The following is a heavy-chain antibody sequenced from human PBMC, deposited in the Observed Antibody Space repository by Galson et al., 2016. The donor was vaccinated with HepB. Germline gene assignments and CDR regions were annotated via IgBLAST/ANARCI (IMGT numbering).Heavy chain of an antibody. CDR3: ARAFRYGTGWYGRNDC. D-gene: IGHD6-19*01. CDR2: INGGCA. CDR1: GFTLNSFA. J-gene: IGHJ4*02. V-gene: IGHV3-23*01. Sequence: SLRLSCAASGFTLNSFAMSWFRQAPGQGLEWLSSINGGCAHYTASEQRRFTIPRDTSKNTLYLEMNSLRAEDTAIYYCARAFRYGTGWYGRNDCWGQGTLVTVSS.